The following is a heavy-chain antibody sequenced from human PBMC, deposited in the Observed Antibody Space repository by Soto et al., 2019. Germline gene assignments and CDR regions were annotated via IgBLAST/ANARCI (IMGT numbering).Heavy chain of an antibody. D-gene: IGHD3-22*01. CDR3: ARVRTYFDRSGSLDY. CDR2: INPITADT. CDR1: GYSFTGYF. J-gene: IGHJ4*02. V-gene: IGHV1-2*02. Sequence: GASVKVSCKVSGYSFTGYFIYWVRQAPGQGLEWMGWINPITADTNYAQKFQGRVTMTRDMSISTVYMDLRRLTSDDTAVYYCARVRTYFDRSGSLDYWGQGTLVTVSS.